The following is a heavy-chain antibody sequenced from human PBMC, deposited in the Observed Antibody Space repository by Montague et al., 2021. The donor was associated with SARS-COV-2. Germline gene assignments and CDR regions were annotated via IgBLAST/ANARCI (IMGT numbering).Heavy chain of an antibody. V-gene: IGHV4-4*07. CDR3: ARAIWHLDV. CDR1: GDSISRYY. Sequence: SETLSLTCSVSGDSISRYYWSWIRQSDGKGLEWIGWIYTGGYANXNPALKSRVSMSVDTSKSQLSLNVTSVTAADTAVYYCARAIWHLDVWGRGILVTVSS. CDR2: IYTGGYA. J-gene: IGHJ2*01.